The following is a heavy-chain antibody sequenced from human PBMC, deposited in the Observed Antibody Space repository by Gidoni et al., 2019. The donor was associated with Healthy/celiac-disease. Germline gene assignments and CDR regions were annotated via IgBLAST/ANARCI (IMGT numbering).Heavy chain of an antibody. CDR3: AKDTNDYVQTLCDY. D-gene: IGHD4-17*01. CDR1: GFTFSSYA. CDR2: ISGSGGST. V-gene: IGHV3-23*01. Sequence: EVQLLESGGGLVQPGGSLRLSCAASGFTFSSYAMSWVRQAPGKGLEWVSAISGSGGSTYYTDSVKGRFTISRDNSKNTLYLQMNSLRAEDTAVYYCAKDTNDYVQTLCDYWGREPWSPSPQ. J-gene: IGHJ4*02.